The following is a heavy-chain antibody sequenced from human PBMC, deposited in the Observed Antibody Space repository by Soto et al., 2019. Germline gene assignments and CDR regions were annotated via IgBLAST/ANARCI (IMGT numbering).Heavy chain of an antibody. V-gene: IGHV4-59*08. CDR2: IYYSGST. J-gene: IGHJ5*02. D-gene: IGHD4-17*01. CDR1: GGSISSYY. CDR3: ARLPSYGDNWFDP. Sequence: SETLSLTCTVSGGSISSYYWSWIRQPPGKGLEWIGYIYYSGSTNYNPSLKSRVTISVDTSKNQFSLKLSSVTAADTAVYYCARLPSYGDNWFDPWGQGTLVTVSS.